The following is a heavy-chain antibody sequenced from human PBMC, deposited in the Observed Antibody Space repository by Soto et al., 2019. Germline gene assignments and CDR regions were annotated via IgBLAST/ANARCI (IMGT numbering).Heavy chain of an antibody. J-gene: IGHJ4*02. CDR2: ISYDGSNK. Sequence: QVQLVESGGGVVQPGRSLRLSCAASGFTLSSYGMQWVRQAPGKGLEWVAVISYDGSNKYYADSVKGRFTISRDNSKNTLYLQMNSLRAEDTAVYYCAKMTYYYDSSGYYQDYWGQGTLVTVSS. CDR3: AKMTYYYDSSGYYQDY. D-gene: IGHD3-22*01. V-gene: IGHV3-30*18. CDR1: GFTLSSYG.